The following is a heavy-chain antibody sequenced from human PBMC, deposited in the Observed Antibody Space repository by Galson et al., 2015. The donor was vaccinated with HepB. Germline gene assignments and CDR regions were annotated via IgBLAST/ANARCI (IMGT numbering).Heavy chain of an antibody. V-gene: IGHV3-64D*08. D-gene: IGHD3-9*01. CDR2: ITNDGAGT. J-gene: IGHJ3*01. CDR3: VKEDILSGFLVGCFNV. Sequence: SLRLSCAAAGFNFNYYAMHWVRQAPGRGLEYISGITNDGAGTKYADFVRGSFTISRDYSRKSLNLQMTSLRPADTPLYYCVKEDILSGFLVGCFNVWGQGTVVTVSS. CDR1: GFNFNYYA.